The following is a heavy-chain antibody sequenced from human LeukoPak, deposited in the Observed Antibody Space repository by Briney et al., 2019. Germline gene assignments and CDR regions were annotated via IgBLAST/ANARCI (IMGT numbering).Heavy chain of an antibody. Sequence: PGGSLRLSCAASGFTFSSFWMGWVRQAPGKGLEWVASIKYDESEKHHVDSVKGRFTISRDNAKNSLFLQMNSLRAEDTAVYFCVRITTNGYFEHWGQGTLVTVSS. CDR1: GFTFSSFW. CDR2: IKYDESEK. J-gene: IGHJ4*02. CDR3: VRITTNGYFEH. V-gene: IGHV3-7*01. D-gene: IGHD1-1*01.